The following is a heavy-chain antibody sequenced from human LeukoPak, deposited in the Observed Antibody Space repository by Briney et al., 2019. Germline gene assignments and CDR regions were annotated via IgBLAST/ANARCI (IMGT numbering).Heavy chain of an antibody. J-gene: IGHJ4*02. CDR3: APDMLAVAGSEDY. CDR2: ISGSGSST. D-gene: IGHD6-19*01. CDR1: GFSFSGYA. V-gene: IGHV3-23*01. Sequence: GGSLRLSCAASGFSFSGYAMSWVRQAPGKGLEWVSAISGSGSSTYYADSVKGRFTISRDNSKDTLYLQMNSLRAEDTAVYYCAPDMLAVAGSEDYWGQGTLVTVSS.